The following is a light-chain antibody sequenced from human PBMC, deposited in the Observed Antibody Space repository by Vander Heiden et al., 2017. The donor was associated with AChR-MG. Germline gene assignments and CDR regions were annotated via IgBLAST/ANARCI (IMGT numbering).Light chain of an antibody. CDR1: QSVSIY. CDR2: DAS. CDR3: QQRGNWLRTT. J-gene: IGKJ5*01. V-gene: IGKV3-11*01. Sequence: EIVLTQSPATLSLSPGERATLSCRASQSVSIYLAWYQQKPGQAPRLLIYDASTRATGIPARFSGSGSGTDFTLTISSLEPEDFTVYYCQQRGNWLRTTFGQGTRLEIK.